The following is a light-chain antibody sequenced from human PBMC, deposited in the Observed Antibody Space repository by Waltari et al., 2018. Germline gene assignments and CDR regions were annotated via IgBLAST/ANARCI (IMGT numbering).Light chain of an antibody. CDR3: QSYDGSLTGWV. J-gene: IGLJ3*02. V-gene: IGLV1-40*01. Sequence: QSVLTQPPSVSGAPGQRVTISCTGSTSNVGATYGVYWYQQLPGEAPKLLVHDDSSRPSGVAGRFSGSKSGTAAYLASTGRQAEDEADYYCQSYDGSLTGWVFGGGTNLAVL. CDR2: DDS. CDR1: TSNVGATYG.